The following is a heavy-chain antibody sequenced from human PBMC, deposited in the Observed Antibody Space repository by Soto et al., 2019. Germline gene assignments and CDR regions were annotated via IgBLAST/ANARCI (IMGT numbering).Heavy chain of an antibody. CDR1: GYTFTNYG. J-gene: IGHJ4*02. V-gene: IGHV1-18*04. CDR3: ARDERDSCSGGDCFYFDY. D-gene: IGHD2-21*02. CDR2: ISTHNSNT. Sequence: QVQLVQSGGEVKKPGASVKVSCKASGYTFTNYGISWVRQAPGQGLEGLGWISTHNSNTNSSPRLQGRLTITTDTSTSTPYMQLTTPTSDDTAVHYCARDERDSCSGGDCFYFDYWGQGTLVTVSS.